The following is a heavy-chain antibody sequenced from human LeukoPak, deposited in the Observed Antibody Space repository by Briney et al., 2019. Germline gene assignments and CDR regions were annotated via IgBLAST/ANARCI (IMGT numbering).Heavy chain of an antibody. D-gene: IGHD3-10*01. Sequence: PSETLSLTCAVYGGSFSGYYWSWIRQPPGKGLEWIGEINHSGSTNYNPSLKSRVTISVDTSKNQFSLKLSSVTAADTAVYYCARAEIKWFDPWGQGTLVTVSS. CDR3: ARAEIKWFDP. CDR1: GGSFSGYY. V-gene: IGHV4-34*01. J-gene: IGHJ5*02. CDR2: INHSGST.